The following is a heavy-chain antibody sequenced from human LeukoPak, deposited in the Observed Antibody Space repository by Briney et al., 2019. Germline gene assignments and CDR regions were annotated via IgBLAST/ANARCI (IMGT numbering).Heavy chain of an antibody. CDR3: ARDPGSGYEEHFDY. J-gene: IGHJ4*02. CDR1: GFIFSDYY. V-gene: IGHV3-11*01. CDR2: ISSSGSTM. Sequence: TGGSLRLSCAASGFIFSDYYMSWIRQAPGKGLEWVSYISSSGSTMYYTDSVKGRFTISRDNAKDSLYLQMNSLRAEDTAVYYCARDPGSGYEEHFDYWGQGTLVTVSS. D-gene: IGHD5-12*01.